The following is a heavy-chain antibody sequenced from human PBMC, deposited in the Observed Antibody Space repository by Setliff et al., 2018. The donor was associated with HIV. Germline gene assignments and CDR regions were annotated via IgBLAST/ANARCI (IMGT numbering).Heavy chain of an antibody. CDR2: VSGTGGET. V-gene: IGHV3-23*01. Sequence: PGGSLRLSCAASGFTVSRFYMSWVRQAPGKGLEWVSAVSGTGGETYYADSVKGRFTISRDNSKNTLYLQLNSLRAEDSAVYYCTKTPTGVLAADAIQYWGPGTLVTVSS. CDR3: TKTPTGVLAADAIQY. CDR1: GFTVSRFY. J-gene: IGHJ1*01. D-gene: IGHD1-1*01.